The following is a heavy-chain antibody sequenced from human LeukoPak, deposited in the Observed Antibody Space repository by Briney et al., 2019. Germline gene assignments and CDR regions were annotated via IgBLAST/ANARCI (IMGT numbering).Heavy chain of an antibody. Sequence: PGGSLRLSCAASGFTFSSYWMSWVRQAPGKGLEWVANIKHDGSDTNYVDSVKGRFTISRDNAKHSLYLQMNSLRAEDTAMYYCARRIAATGMKYLDYWGQGTLVTVSS. CDR1: GFTFSSYW. J-gene: IGHJ4*02. D-gene: IGHD6-13*01. V-gene: IGHV3-7*05. CDR3: ARRIAATGMKYLDY. CDR2: IKHDGSDT.